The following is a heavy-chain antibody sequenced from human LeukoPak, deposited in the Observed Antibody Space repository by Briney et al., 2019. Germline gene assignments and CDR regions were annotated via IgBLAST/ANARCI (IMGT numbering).Heavy chain of an antibody. CDR2: IHYSGST. V-gene: IGHV4-30-4*01. CDR1: GGSISSVEYY. D-gene: IGHD5-24*01. J-gene: IGHJ4*02. Sequence: SQTLSLTCTVSGGSISSVEYYWSWIRQPPGKGLEWIGYIHYSGSTSYNPSLRSRVTISVDTSQNQFSLNLSSVTAADTAVYYCARYSRATGKLDYWGQGTLVTVSS. CDR3: ARYSRATGKLDY.